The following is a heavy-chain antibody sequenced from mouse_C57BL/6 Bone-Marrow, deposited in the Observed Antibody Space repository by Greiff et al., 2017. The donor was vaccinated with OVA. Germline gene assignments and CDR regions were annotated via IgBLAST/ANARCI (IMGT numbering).Heavy chain of an antibody. V-gene: IGHV5-17*01. D-gene: IGHD2-4*01. CDR2: ISSGSSTI. CDR3: ARLYEYDGGWFAD. J-gene: IGHJ3*01. Sequence: EVKLQESGGGLVKPGGSLKLSCAASGFTFSDYGMHWVRQAPEKGLEWVAYISSGSSTIYYADTVKGRFTISRDNAKNTLFLQMTSLRSEDTAMYYCARLYEYDGGWFADWGQGALVTVSA. CDR1: GFTFSDYG.